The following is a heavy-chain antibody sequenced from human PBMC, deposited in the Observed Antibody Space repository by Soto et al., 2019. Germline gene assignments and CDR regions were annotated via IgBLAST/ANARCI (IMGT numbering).Heavy chain of an antibody. D-gene: IGHD6-13*01. J-gene: IGHJ6*02. Sequence: ASVKVSCKASGYTFTIYYMHWVRQAPGQGLEWMGIINPSGGSTSYAQKFQGRVTMTRDTSTSTVYMELSSLRSEDTAVYYCARAGIAAAGTLRHYYYGMDVWGQGTTVTVSS. V-gene: IGHV1-46*01. CDR3: ARAGIAAAGTLRHYYYGMDV. CDR2: INPSGGST. CDR1: GYTFTIYY.